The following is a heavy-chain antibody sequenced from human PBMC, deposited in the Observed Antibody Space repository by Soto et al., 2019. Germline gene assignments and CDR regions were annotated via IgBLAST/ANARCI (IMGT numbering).Heavy chain of an antibody. CDR1: GFTFSSYS. J-gene: IGHJ6*02. D-gene: IGHD3-10*01. CDR2: ISSSSSTI. V-gene: IGHV3-48*02. Sequence: GGSLRLSCAASGFTFSSYSMNWVRQAPGKGLEWVSYISSSSSTIYYADSVKGRFTISRDNAKNSLYLQMNSLRDEDTAVYYCAVNILWFGEGGMDVWGQGTTVTVSS. CDR3: AVNILWFGEGGMDV.